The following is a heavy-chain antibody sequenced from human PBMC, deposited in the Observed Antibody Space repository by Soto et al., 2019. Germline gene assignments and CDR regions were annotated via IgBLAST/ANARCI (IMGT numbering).Heavy chain of an antibody. V-gene: IGHV3-23*01. D-gene: IGHD3-3*01. CDR3: AKREGYDFWSGCYDY. CDR2: ISGSAGST. J-gene: IGHJ4*02. Sequence: GGSLRLSCAASGFTFSSYAMSWVRQGPGKGLEWVSAISGSAGSTYYADSVKGRFTVSRDNSKNTLYLQMNSLRAEDTAVYYCAKREGYDFWSGCYDYWSQGTLHTVSS. CDR1: GFTFSSYA.